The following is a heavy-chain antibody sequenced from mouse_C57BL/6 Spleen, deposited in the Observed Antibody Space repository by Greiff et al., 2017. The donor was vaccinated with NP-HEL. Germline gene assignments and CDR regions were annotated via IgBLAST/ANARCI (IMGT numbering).Heavy chain of an antibody. CDR2: IYPGDGDT. CDR3: AKLGDYYAMDY. D-gene: IGHD4-1*01. Sequence: VQLQQSGAELVKPGASVKISCKASGYAFSSYWMNWVKQRPGKGLEWIGQIYPGDGDTNYNGKFKGKATLTADKSSITAYMQLSSLTSEDSAVYFCAKLGDYYAMDYWGQGTSVTVSS. J-gene: IGHJ4*01. V-gene: IGHV1-80*01. CDR1: GYAFSSYW.